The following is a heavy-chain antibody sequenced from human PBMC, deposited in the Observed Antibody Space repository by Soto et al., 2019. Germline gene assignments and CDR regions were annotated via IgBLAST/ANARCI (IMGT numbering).Heavy chain of an antibody. V-gene: IGHV4-28*01. J-gene: IGHJ4*02. Sequence: QVQLQESGPGLVKPSDTLSLTCAVSGYSISSSNWWGWIRQPPGKGLEWIGYIYYSGTTYYNPSLRRRVTMSVATSKNQSPQQLTAVTAVDTAVYYCAGREIQGPIDYWGQGTLVTVSS. D-gene: IGHD1-26*01. CDR1: GYSISSSNW. CDR2: IYYSGTT. CDR3: AGREIQGPIDY.